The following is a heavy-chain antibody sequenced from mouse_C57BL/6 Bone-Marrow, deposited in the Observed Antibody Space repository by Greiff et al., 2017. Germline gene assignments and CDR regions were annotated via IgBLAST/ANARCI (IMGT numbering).Heavy chain of an antibody. CDR2: INYDGSST. J-gene: IGHJ3*01. CDR3: ARDSSGWAY. Sequence: EVQVVESEGGLVQPGSSMKLSCTASGFTLSDYYMAWVRQVPEKGLEWVANINYDGSSTYYLDSLKSRFIISRDNAKNILYLQMSSLKSEDTATYYCARDSSGWAYWGQGTLVTVSA. CDR1: GFTLSDYY. D-gene: IGHD3-2*02. V-gene: IGHV5-16*01.